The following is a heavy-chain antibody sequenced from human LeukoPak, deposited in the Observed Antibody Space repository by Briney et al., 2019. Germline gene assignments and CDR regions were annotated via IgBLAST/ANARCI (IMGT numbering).Heavy chain of an antibody. CDR2: IIPIFGTA. CDR1: GGTFSSYA. V-gene: IGHV1-69*13. CDR3: ARVDSLYYYYMDV. J-gene: IGHJ6*03. Sequence: ASVKVSCKASGGTFSSYATSWVRQAPGQGLEWMGGIIPIFGTANYAQKFQGRVTITADESTSTAYMELSSLRSEDTAVYYCARVDSLYYYYMDVWGRGTTVTVSS. D-gene: IGHD2-2*03.